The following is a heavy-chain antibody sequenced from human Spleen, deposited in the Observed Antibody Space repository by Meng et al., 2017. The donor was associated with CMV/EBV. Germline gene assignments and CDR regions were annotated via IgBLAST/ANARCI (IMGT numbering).Heavy chain of an antibody. CDR3: AKPPGGETGSPYYYYGMDV. D-gene: IGHD1-1*01. Sequence: GESLKISCAASGFTFSNAWMSWVRQAPGKGLEWVGRIKSKTEGGTTDYAAPVKGRYTISRDDSKNTLYLQMNSLRAEDTAVYYCAKPPGGETGSPYYYYGMDVWGQGTTVTVSS. V-gene: IGHV3-15*01. J-gene: IGHJ6*02. CDR2: IKSKTEGGTT. CDR1: GFTFSNAW.